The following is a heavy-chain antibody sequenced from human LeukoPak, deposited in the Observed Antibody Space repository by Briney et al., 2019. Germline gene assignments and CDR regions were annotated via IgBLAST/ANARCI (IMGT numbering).Heavy chain of an antibody. Sequence: EASVKVSCKASRGILSKWSISWVRQAPGQGLEWVGAIIPEFDEAHYAQKLQGRVTISADDSATAAYMELSSLRSDDTAVYYSASGGVTVYSYGPDYWGQGTLVAVSS. CDR2: IIPEFDEA. CDR3: ASGGVTVYSYGPDY. V-gene: IGHV1-69*01. CDR1: RGILSKWS. J-gene: IGHJ4*02. D-gene: IGHD5-18*01.